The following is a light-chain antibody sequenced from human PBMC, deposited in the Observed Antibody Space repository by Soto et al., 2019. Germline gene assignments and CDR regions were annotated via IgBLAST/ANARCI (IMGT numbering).Light chain of an antibody. CDR3: QQYNTYSWT. V-gene: IGKV1-5*03. CDR2: KAS. CDR1: QSISNR. Sequence: DIQMTQFPSTLSASVGDRVTITWRASQSISNRLAWFQQKSGEAPNLLIHKASSLESGVPSRFSGSGSGTEFTLTISSLQPDDFATYYCQQYNTYSWTFGQGTKVEIK. J-gene: IGKJ1*01.